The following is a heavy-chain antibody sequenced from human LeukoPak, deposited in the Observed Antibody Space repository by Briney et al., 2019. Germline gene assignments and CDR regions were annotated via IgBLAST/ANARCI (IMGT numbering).Heavy chain of an antibody. CDR1: GYTFTSYG. CDR3: ARGDYGDYAYFDL. D-gene: IGHD4-17*01. Sequence: GASVKVSCKASGYTFTSYGISWVRQAPGQGLEWMGWISAYNGNTNYAQKLQGRVTMTRDTSISTAYMELSRLRSDDTAVYYCARGDYGDYAYFDLWGRGTLVTVSS. V-gene: IGHV1-18*01. J-gene: IGHJ2*01. CDR2: ISAYNGNT.